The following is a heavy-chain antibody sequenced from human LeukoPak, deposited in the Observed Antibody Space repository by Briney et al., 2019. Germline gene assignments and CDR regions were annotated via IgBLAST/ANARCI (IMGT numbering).Heavy chain of an antibody. J-gene: IGHJ4*02. CDR1: GFTFSTYA. D-gene: IGHD2-2*02. V-gene: IGHV3-23*01. CDR2: ISGSGGRT. Sequence: GGSLRLSCAASGFTFSTYAMSWVRQAPGKGLERASTISGSGGRTYYADSVKGRFTISRDNSKNTLYLQMNSLRAEDTAVYYCARDRDTLDYWGQGTLVTVSS. CDR3: ARDRDTLDY.